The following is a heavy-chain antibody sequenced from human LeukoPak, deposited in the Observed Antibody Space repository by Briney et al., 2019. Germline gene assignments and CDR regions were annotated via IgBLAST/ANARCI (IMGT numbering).Heavy chain of an antibody. D-gene: IGHD2-15*01. J-gene: IGHJ4*02. CDR3: ARGNTLCSGGSCSTNIDY. V-gene: IGHV4-4*07. CDR2: IYTSGST. CDR1: GGSISPYY. Sequence: PSETLSLTCTVSGGSISPYYWSWIRQPAGKGLEWIGRIYTSGSTNYNPSLKSRVTMSVDTSKNQFSLKPSSVTAADTAVYYCARGNTLCSGGSCSTNIDYWGQGTLVTVSS.